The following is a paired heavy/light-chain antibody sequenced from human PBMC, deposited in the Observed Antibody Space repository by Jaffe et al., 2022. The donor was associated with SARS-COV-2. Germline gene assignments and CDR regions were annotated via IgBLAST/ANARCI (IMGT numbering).Light chain of an antibody. CDR2: DAS. CDR1: QSVSSY. Sequence: EIVLTQSPATLSLSPGERATLSCRASQSVSSYLAWYQQKPGQAPRLLIYDASHRATGIPARFGGSGSGTDFTLTISSLEPEDFAVYYCQQRSNWPPWTFGQGTKVEIK. V-gene: IGKV3-11*01. J-gene: IGKJ1*01. CDR3: QQRSNWPPWT.
Heavy chain of an antibody. CDR2: IYHSGNT. Sequence: QVQLHESGPGLVKPSETLSLTCTVSGYSISSGYYWGWIRQPPGKGLEWIGSIYHSGNTYYNPSLESRVTISVDTSKNQFSLKLSSVTAADTAVFYCARDHYDMLTDGAFDAFDVWGQGTMVTVSS. J-gene: IGHJ3*01. CDR1: GYSISSGYY. D-gene: IGHD3-9*01. V-gene: IGHV4-38-2*02. CDR3: ARDHYDMLTDGAFDAFDV.